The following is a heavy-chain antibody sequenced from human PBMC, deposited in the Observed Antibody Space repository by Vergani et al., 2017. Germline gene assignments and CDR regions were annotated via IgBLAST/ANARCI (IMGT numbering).Heavy chain of an antibody. D-gene: IGHD2-21*01. V-gene: IGHV3-11*01. Sequence: QVQLVESGGGLVKPGGSLRLSCAASGFTFSDYYMSWIRQAPGKGLEWVSYISSSGGSTYYADSVKGRFTISRDNSKNTLYLQMNSLRAEDTAVYYCAKEDGYCGGDCYANWCDPWGQGTLVTVSS. CDR1: GFTFSDYY. CDR2: ISSSGGST. CDR3: AKEDGYCGGDCYANWCDP. J-gene: IGHJ5*02.